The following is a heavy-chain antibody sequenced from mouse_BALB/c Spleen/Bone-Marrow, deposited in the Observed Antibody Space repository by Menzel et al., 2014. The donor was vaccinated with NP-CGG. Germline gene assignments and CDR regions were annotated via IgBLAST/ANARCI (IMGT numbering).Heavy chain of an antibody. CDR3: ARDAMDY. CDR1: GYTFTDYA. V-gene: IGHV1S137*01. Sequence: VQVVESGAELVRPGVSVTISCKGSGYTFTDYAMHWVKQSHAKGLEWIGVISTYYGDASYNQKFKGKATMTVDKSSSTAYMELARLTSEDSAIYYCARDAMDYWGQGTSVTVSS. J-gene: IGHJ4*01. CDR2: ISTYYGDA.